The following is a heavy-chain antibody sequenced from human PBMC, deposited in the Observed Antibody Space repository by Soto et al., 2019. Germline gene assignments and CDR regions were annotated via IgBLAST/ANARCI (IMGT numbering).Heavy chain of an antibody. V-gene: IGHV1-3*01. J-gene: IGHJ4*02. D-gene: IGHD2-21*02. CDR3: EKGLWTARTAGYYFDY. CDR1: GNTFSGYT. Sequence: QVQLVQSGAEVKRPGASVKISCKASGNTFSGYTVNWMRQAPGQRLEWMGWVNVGDGNTRYSQKFQGRVTITRDTPATTAYMDLSSLTSEDTAIYYCEKGLWTARTAGYYFDYWGQGTLVTVSS. CDR2: VNVGDGNT.